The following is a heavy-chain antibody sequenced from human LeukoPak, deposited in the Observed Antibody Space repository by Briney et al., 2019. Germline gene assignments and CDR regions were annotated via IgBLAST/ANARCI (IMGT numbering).Heavy chain of an antibody. D-gene: IGHD6-13*01. CDR3: ARGGIAAAGTFMFDY. CDR1: GESFSGYY. V-gene: IGHV4-34*01. Sequence: PSETLSLTCAVYGESFSGYYWSWIRQPPGKGLEWIGEINHSGSTNYNPSLKSRVTISVDTSKNQFSLKLSSVTAADTAVYYCARGGIAAAGTFMFDYWGQGTLVTVSS. CDR2: INHSGST. J-gene: IGHJ4*02.